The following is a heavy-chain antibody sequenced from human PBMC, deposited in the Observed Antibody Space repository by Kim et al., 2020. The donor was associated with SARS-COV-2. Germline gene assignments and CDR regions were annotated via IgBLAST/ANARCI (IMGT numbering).Heavy chain of an antibody. CDR1: GASITGYY. J-gene: IGHJ3*02. V-gene: IGHV4-59*01. CDR2: THYSGNV. CDR3: ARWSESLWAFDI. Sequence: SETLSLTCAVSGASITGYYWNWVRQPPGKGLEWIAYTHYSGNVNYNPSLKSRVTTSVDTPKNQFSLKLNSVTAADTAVYYCARWSESLWAFDIWGQGTM. D-gene: IGHD2-21*01.